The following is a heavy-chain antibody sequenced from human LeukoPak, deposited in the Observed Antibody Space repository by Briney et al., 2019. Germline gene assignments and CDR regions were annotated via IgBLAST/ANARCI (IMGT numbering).Heavy chain of an antibody. CDR3: AKMDSPGYYYASMDY. Sequence: PGGSLRLSCAASGFTFSSYAMSWVRQAPGKGLEWVSAISGSGGRTYYADSLKGRFTISRDNSKNTLYLQMNSLRAEGTAVYYCAKMDSPGYYYASMDYWGQGTLVTVSS. J-gene: IGHJ4*02. CDR1: GFTFSSYA. V-gene: IGHV3-23*01. D-gene: IGHD3-22*01. CDR2: ISGSGGRT.